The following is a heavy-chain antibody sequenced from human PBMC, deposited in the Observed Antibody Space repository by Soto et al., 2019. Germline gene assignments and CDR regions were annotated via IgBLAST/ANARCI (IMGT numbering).Heavy chain of an antibody. CDR1: GFTFSSYS. D-gene: IGHD6-6*01. V-gene: IGHV3-64*02. Sequence: EVQLVESGEGLVQPGGSLRLSCAASGFTFSSYSMHWVRQAPGKGLEYVSVISSDGGSTYYADSVKGRFTISRDNSKSTLYLQMGNLRSEDMAVYYCARSSSSSNPYYGMDVWGQGTTVTVSS. CDR3: ARSSSSSNPYYGMDV. CDR2: ISSDGGST. J-gene: IGHJ6*02.